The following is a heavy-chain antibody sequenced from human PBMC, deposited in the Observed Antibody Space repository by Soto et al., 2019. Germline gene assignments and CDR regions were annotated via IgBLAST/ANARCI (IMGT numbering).Heavy chain of an antibody. Sequence: PVGSLRLSCTASGFTFKNYAMSWVRQTPGKGLEWVSTVGGDASNKNYADFVKGRFTISRDNSKNTLSLQMDSLRAEDTAVYYCAGDYLRLNSLNSNFYSFGMDVWGQGTTVTVSS. CDR3: AGDYLRLNSLNSNFYSFGMDV. D-gene: IGHD4-17*01. J-gene: IGHJ6*02. CDR2: VGGDASNK. CDR1: GFTFKNYA. V-gene: IGHV3-23*01.